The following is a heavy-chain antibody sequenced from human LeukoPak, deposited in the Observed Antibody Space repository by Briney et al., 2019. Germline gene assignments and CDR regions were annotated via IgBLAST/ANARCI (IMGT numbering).Heavy chain of an antibody. D-gene: IGHD3-10*01. J-gene: IGHJ5*02. CDR3: ARLGIRVALWFGGIRRGYNWFDP. V-gene: IGHV4-39*01. CDR1: GGSISSSSYY. CDR2: IYYSGST. Sequence: SETLSLTCTVSGGSISSSSYYWGWIRQPPGKGLEWIGSIYYSGSTYYNPSLKSRVTISVDTSKNQFSLKLSSVTAADTAVYYCARLGIRVALWFGGIRRGYNWFDPWGQGTLVTVSS.